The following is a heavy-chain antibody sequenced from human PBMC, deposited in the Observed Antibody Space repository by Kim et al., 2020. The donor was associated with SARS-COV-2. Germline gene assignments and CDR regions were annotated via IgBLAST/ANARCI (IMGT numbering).Heavy chain of an antibody. CDR3: ASGRDNSGADY. Sequence: KNYADPVKGRFTISRDNSKNTLYLQMNSLRAEDTAVYYCASGRDNSGADYWGQGTLVTVSS. J-gene: IGHJ4*02. V-gene: IGHV3-30*01. CDR2: K. D-gene: IGHD1-26*01.